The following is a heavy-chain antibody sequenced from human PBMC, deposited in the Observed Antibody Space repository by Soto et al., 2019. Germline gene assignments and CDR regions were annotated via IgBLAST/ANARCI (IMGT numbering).Heavy chain of an antibody. CDR3: ALQKERFGVDYYYGMDV. CDR2: IYPGDSDT. CDR1: GYSFTSYW. V-gene: IGHV5-51*01. Sequence: PGESLKISCKGSGYSFTSYWIGWVRQMPGKGLEWMGIIYPGDSDTRYSPSFQGQVTISADKSISTAYLQWSSLKASDTAMYYCALQKERFGVDYYYGMDVWGQGTTVTVSS. D-gene: IGHD3-10*01. J-gene: IGHJ6*02.